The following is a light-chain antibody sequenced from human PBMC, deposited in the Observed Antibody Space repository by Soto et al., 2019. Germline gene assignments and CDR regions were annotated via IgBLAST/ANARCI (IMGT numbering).Light chain of an antibody. CDR2: GAS. J-gene: IGKJ3*01. CDR3: QQYGASPLFT. CDR1: QSVASSH. V-gene: IGKV3-20*01. Sequence: EIVLTQSPGTLSLSPGERATLSCRASQSVASSHLAWYRQKPGQTPRLLIFGASSRATGIPDRFGGSGSGTDFTLTISSLEPDDFAVYYCQQYGASPLFTFGPGTTVDFK.